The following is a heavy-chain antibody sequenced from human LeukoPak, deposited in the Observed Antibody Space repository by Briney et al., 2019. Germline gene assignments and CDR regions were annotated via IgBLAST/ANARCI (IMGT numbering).Heavy chain of an antibody. Sequence: GGSLRLSCAASGFSFSDYYMSWIRQAPGKGLEWVSYITSSSSYTNYADSVRGRFTISRDNAKNLLYLQMSSLRAEDTAVYYCAKALERYTSRHFDSWGQGTLVTVSS. CDR1: GFSFSDYY. V-gene: IGHV3-11*05. CDR2: ITSSSSYT. J-gene: IGHJ4*02. D-gene: IGHD6-13*01. CDR3: AKALERYTSRHFDS.